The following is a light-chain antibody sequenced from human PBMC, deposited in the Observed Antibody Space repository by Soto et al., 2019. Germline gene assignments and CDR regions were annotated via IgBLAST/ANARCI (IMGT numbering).Light chain of an antibody. Sequence: DIQMTQSPSSVSASVGDRVTITCRASQGIGSWLAWYQQKPGKAPKFLIYGASSLQRGVPSMFSGSGSGADFTLTISNLQPEDFATYYCQQANSFPRTFGGGTKVEIK. CDR3: QQANSFPRT. J-gene: IGKJ4*01. CDR2: GAS. V-gene: IGKV1-12*01. CDR1: QGIGSW.